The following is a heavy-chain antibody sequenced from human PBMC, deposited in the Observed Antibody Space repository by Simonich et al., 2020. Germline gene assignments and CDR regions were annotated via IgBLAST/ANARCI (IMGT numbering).Heavy chain of an antibody. CDR1: GYTFTGYY. CDR2: INPNRGGT. Sequence: VQLVQSGAEVKKPGASVKVSCKASGYTFTGYYMHWVRQAPGQGLEWMGWINPNRGGTNYATKFQGRVTMTRDTSISTAYMELSRLRSDDTAVYYCARDLRGSYYYYYYMDVWGKGTTVTVSS. J-gene: IGHJ6*03. CDR3: ARDLRGSYYYYYYMDV. D-gene: IGHD1-26*01. V-gene: IGHV1-2*02.